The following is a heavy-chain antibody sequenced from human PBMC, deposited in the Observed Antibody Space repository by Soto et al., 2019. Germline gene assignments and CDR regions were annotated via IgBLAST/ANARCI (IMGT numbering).Heavy chain of an antibody. Sequence: VGSLRLSCASSVFTFSSYAMSCVRHSPGKGLEWVSAISGSGGSTYYADSVKGRFTIYRDNSKNTLYLQMNSLRAEDTAVYYCAKAGQYYYVELNWGQVTLFTVSS. V-gene: IGHV3-23*01. J-gene: IGHJ4*02. CDR1: VFTFSSYA. D-gene: IGHD3-10*02. CDR3: AKAGQYYYVELN. CDR2: ISGSGGST.